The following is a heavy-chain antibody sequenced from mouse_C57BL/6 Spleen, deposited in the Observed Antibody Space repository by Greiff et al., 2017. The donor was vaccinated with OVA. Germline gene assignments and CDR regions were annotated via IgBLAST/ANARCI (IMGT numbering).Heavy chain of an antibody. D-gene: IGHD2-4*01. V-gene: IGHV1-4*01. J-gene: IGHJ2*01. CDR1: GYTFTSYT. CDR2: INPSSGYT. Sequence: VQLQESGAELARPGASVKMSCKASGYTFTSYTMHWVKQRPGQGLEWIGYINPSSGYTKYNQKFKDKATLTADKSSSTAYMQLSSLTSEDSAVYYCARGGGIDYDVGFDYWGQGTTLTVSS. CDR3: ARGGGIDYDVGFDY.